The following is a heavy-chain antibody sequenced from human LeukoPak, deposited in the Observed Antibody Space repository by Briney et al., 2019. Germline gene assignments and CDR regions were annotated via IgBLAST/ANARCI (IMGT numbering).Heavy chain of an antibody. D-gene: IGHD3-3*01. V-gene: IGHV4-30-2*01. CDR1: GGSISSGTYS. J-gene: IGHJ5*02. CDR2: IDHSGNT. CDR3: ARRFGDFWSGYYNWFDP. Sequence: SETLSLTCAVSGGSISSGTYSWNWIRQPPGKDLEWIGYIDHSGNTYYNPSLNSRVTISVDRSKNHFSLRLSSVTAADTAVYYCARRFGDFWSGYYNWFDPWGQGTLVTVSS.